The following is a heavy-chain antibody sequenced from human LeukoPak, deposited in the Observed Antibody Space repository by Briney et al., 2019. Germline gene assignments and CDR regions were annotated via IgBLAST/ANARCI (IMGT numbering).Heavy chain of an antibody. Sequence: SQSLSLTCAVYAGSLSGYYWSWIRPSPGKWLEWIGEINHSGSAHYNPSIKSPVTISVDTSKNQFSLKLGSVSAADMGVYYCARGPRTYWGTDNSYNYYYMDVWGRGTTVTVSS. D-gene: IGHD2-21*01. CDR2: INHSGSA. J-gene: IGHJ6*03. CDR3: ARGPRTYWGTDNSYNYYYMDV. CDR1: AGSLSGYY. V-gene: IGHV4-34*01.